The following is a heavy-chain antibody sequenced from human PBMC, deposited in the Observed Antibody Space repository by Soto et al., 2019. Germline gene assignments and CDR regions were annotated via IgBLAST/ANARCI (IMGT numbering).Heavy chain of an antibody. D-gene: IGHD1-26*01. CDR1: GFTFSSYG. Sequence: EVQLLESGGGSVQPGGALRLSCAASGFTFSSYGMSWVRQAPGKGLEWVSAISGSGGSTYYADSVKGRFTISRNNSKNTLNVQLNSPRAEDTAVYYCANSLSVGATTPFDYWGQGTLVTVSS. CDR3: ANSLSVGATTPFDY. V-gene: IGHV3-23*01. CDR2: ISGSGGST. J-gene: IGHJ4*01.